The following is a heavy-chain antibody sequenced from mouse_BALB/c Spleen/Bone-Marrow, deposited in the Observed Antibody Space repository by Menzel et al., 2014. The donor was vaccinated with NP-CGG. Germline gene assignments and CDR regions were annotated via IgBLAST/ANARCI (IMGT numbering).Heavy chain of an antibody. D-gene: IGHD3-1*01. J-gene: IGHJ4*01. CDR2: ISNGGGST. V-gene: IGHV5-12-2*01. Sequence: EVKLEESGGGLVQPGGSLKLSCAASGFTFSSYTMSWVRQTPEKRLEWVAYISNGGGSTSYPDTVKGRFTISRDNAKNTLYPQMSSLKSEDTAMYYCSRHVGNPYAMDYWGQGTSVTVSS. CDR1: GFTFSSYT. CDR3: SRHVGNPYAMDY.